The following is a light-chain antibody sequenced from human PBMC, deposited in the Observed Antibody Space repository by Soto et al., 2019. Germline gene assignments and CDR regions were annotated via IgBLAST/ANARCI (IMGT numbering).Light chain of an antibody. CDR3: QQYYSPPLA. V-gene: IGKV4-1*01. CDR2: WAS. CDR1: QSVLYSSNNKNY. Sequence: DIVMTQSPDSLAVSLGERATINCKSSQSVLYSSNNKNYLAWYQQKPGQPPKLLIYWASTRESGVPDRFSGSGSRADFTLTISSLQAEDVAVYYCQQYYSPPLAFGQGTKVEIK. J-gene: IGKJ1*01.